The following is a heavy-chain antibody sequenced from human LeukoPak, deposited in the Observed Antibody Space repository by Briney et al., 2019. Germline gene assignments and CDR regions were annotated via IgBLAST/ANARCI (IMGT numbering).Heavy chain of an antibody. Sequence: GGSLRLSCVGSGFSFSTYWMSWVRQSPGKGLEWVANIKQDGSEKYYVDSVKGRFTISRDNAKNSVYLQMNRLRVEDTAVYYCARRSYRGVIGVYYYYYMDVWGKGTPLTVSS. V-gene: IGHV3-7*01. CDR2: IKQDGSEK. CDR1: GFSFSTYW. D-gene: IGHD3-16*02. J-gene: IGHJ6*03. CDR3: ARRSYRGVIGVYYYYYMDV.